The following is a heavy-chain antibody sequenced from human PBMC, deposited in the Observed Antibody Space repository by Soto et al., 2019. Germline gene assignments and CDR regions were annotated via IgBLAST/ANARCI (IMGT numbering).Heavy chain of an antibody. CDR1: GGSFRGYY. CDR3: AKGPAIVLVPAAMNYYSGMDV. CDR2: INHSGST. Sequence: LETHCLTRGVDGGSFRGYYGSWIRKPPGKGLEWIGEINHSGSTNYNPSLKSRVTISVDTSKNQFSLKLSSVTAADTAVYYCAKGPAIVLVPAAMNYYSGMDVWGQGTTVTVSS. J-gene: IGHJ6*02. D-gene: IGHD2-2*01. V-gene: IGHV4-34*01.